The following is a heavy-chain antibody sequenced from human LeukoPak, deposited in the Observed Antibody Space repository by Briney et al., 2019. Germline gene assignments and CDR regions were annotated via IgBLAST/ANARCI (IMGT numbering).Heavy chain of an antibody. J-gene: IGHJ4*02. Sequence: GGSLRLSCSASGFTFSSYAMHWVRQAPGKGLEWVANIKQDGSEKNYVDSVKGRFTISRDNAKNSLYLQMNSLRAEDTAVYYCASGLELDYWGQGTLVTVSS. V-gene: IGHV3-7*03. CDR3: ASGLELDY. CDR1: GFTFSSYA. CDR2: IKQDGSEK.